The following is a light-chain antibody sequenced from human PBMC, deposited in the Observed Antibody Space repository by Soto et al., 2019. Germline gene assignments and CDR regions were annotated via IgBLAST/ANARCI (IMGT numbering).Light chain of an antibody. CDR3: QTWATVPDWV. V-gene: IGLV4-69*01. Sequence: QHVLTQSPSASASLGASVKLTCTLSSGHSTYAIAWHQQQPEKGPRYLMKLDSDGSHSKGDGIPDRFSGSSSGAERYLTISSLQSEDEADYYCQTWATVPDWVFGGGTKVTVL. J-gene: IGLJ3*02. CDR1: SGHSTYA. CDR2: LDSDGSH.